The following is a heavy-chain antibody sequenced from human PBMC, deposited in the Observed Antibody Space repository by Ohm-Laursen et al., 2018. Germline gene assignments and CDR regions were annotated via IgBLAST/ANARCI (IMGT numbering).Heavy chain of an antibody. D-gene: IGHD6-13*01. J-gene: IGHJ4*02. V-gene: IGHV4-39*01. CDR3: ATSNNWYYFDY. CDR1: GGSISSSSYY. Sequence: GTLSLTCVVSGGSISSSSYYWGWIRQPPGKGLEWIGGMYYSGNTYYNPSLKSRVTIAVDTSKNQFSLKLSSVTAADTSVYYCATSNNWYYFDYWGQGTLVTVSS. CDR2: MYYSGNT.